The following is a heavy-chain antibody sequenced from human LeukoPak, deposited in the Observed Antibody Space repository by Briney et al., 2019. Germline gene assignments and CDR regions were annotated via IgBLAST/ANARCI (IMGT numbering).Heavy chain of an antibody. CDR2: INPSGGRT. D-gene: IGHD6-19*01. CDR3: ARSYSSGWYSSD. J-gene: IGHJ4*02. Sequence: GASVKVSCKASGYILTSYYIHWVRQAPGQGLEWMGIINPSGGRTNYAQKSQGRVTMTRDMSTSTVYMELSSLRSEDTAVYYCARSYSSGWYSSDWGQGTLVTVSS. CDR1: GYILTSYY. V-gene: IGHV1-46*01.